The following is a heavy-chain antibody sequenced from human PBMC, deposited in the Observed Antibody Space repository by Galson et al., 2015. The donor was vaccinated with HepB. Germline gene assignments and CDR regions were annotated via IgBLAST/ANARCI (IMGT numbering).Heavy chain of an antibody. J-gene: IGHJ5*02. CDR2: IIPILGIA. CDR1: GGTFSSYT. V-gene: IGHV1-69*04. D-gene: IGHD3-3*01. Sequence: SVKVSCKASGGTFSSYTISWVRQAPGQGLEWMGRIIPILGIANYAQKFQGRVTITADKSTSTAYMELSSLRSEDTAVYYCARDGGITIFGVGWFDPWGHGTLVTVSS. CDR3: ARDGGITIFGVGWFDP.